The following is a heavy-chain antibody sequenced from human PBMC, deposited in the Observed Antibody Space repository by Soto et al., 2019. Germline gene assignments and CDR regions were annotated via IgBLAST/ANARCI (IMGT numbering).Heavy chain of an antibody. CDR1: GFTVSNFY. CDR3: ARDTFGGAYDFWH. Sequence: EVQLVESGGGLVQPGGSLRLSCAASGFTVSNFYMTWVRQAPGKGLEWVSVISSGGSTYYADSVKGRFTISRDNSKNTRYLKMNRLRAGDTAVYYCARDTFGGAYDFWHGGQGTLVTVSS. J-gene: IGHJ4*02. D-gene: IGHD3-3*01. CDR2: ISSGGST. V-gene: IGHV3-66*01.